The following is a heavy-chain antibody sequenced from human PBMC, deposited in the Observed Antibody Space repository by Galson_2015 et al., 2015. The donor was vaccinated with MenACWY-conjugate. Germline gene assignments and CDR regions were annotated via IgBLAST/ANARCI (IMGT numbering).Heavy chain of an antibody. J-gene: IGHJ3*01. D-gene: IGHD3-10*01. V-gene: IGHV3-7*03. CDR1: GFSISTYW. CDR3: AKVRVGPRVGEDSFDL. CDR2: IKEDGSEK. Sequence: SLRLSCAASGFSISTYWMTWVRQAPGKGLEWVANIKEDGSEKYYVDSVKGRFTISRDNAKNSLYLQMNSLRAEDSAVYHCAKVRVGPRVGEDSFDLWGQGTMVIVSS.